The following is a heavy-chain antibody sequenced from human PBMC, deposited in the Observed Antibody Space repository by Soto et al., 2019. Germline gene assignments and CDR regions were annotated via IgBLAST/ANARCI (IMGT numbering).Heavy chain of an antibody. CDR3: ASSVVPPSTMNYFDY. V-gene: IGHV5-51*01. CDR2: IFPADSDT. D-gene: IGHD2-15*01. J-gene: IGHJ4*02. CDR1: GYSFSNYW. Sequence: PGESLKISSKGSGYSFSNYWIAWVRQMPGKGLEWMGIIFPADSDTKYSPSFQGQVTISADKSISTAYLQWRSLKASDTAMYYCASSVVPPSTMNYFDYWRQGSLVTVSS.